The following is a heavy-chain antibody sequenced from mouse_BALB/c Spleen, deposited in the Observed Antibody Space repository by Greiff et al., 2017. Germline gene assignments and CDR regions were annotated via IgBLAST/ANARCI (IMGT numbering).Heavy chain of an antibody. CDR3: VRHRYYDYPFYAMDY. CDR1: GFTFNTYA. CDR2: IRSKSNNYAT. V-gene: IGHV10-1*02. Sequence: DVHLVESGGGLVQPKGSLKLSCAASGFTFNTYAMNWVRQAPGKGLEWVARIRSKSNNYATYYADSVKDRFTISRDDSQSMLYLQMNNLKTEDTAMYYCVRHRYYDYPFYAMDYWGQGTSVTVSS. J-gene: IGHJ4*01. D-gene: IGHD2-4*01.